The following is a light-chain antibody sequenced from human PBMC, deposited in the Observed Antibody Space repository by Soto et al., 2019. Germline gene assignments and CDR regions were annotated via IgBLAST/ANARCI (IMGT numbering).Light chain of an antibody. J-gene: IGKJ3*01. CDR2: AVS. CDR3: QQHGTSPRGFT. CDR1: QSVSSSY. Sequence: EIVLTQSPGTLSLSPGERATLSCRASQSVSSSYLAWYQQKPGQAPRLLIYAVSRRATGIPDRFSGSGSGTDFTLTISRLEPEDFAVYYCQQHGTSPRGFTFGPGTKVHIK. V-gene: IGKV3-20*01.